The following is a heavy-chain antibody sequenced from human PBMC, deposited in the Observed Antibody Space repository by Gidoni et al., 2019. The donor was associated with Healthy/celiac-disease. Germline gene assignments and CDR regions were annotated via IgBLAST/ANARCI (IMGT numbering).Heavy chain of an antibody. V-gene: IGHV4-38-2*01. J-gene: IGHJ4*02. CDR3: ARESYGDPGY. CDR1: GYSISSGYY. CDR2: IYHSGST. Sequence: QVQLQESGPGLVQPSETLSLTCAVSGYSISSGYYWGWIRQPPGKGLEWIGSIYHSGSTYYNPSRKSRVTISVDTSKNQFSLKLSSVTAADTAVYYCARESYGDPGYWGQGTLVTVSS. D-gene: IGHD4-17*01.